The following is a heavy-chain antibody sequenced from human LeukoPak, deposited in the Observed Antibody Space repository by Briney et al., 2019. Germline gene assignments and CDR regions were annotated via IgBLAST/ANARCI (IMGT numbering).Heavy chain of an antibody. CDR1: GDSISSRTYC. CDR2: IHRSGSP. Sequence: SETLSLTCTVSGDSISSRTYCWAWIRQPPGKGLEWIGEIHRSGSPNYNPSLQSRVTISIDRSRNQIVLELSSVTAADTAVYYCAREILGGFNPGAYWGQGTPVTVSS. D-gene: IGHD1-14*01. CDR3: AREILGGFNPGAY. J-gene: IGHJ4*02. V-gene: IGHV4-39*06.